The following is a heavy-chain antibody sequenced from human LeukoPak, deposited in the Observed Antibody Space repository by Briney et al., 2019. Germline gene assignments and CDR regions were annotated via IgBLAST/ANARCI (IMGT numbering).Heavy chain of an antibody. CDR1: GFSFSSYG. Sequence: GGSLRLSCAASGFSFSSYGMHWARQAPGKGLEWVAVISYDGSNKYYADSVKGRFTISRDNSKNTLYLQMNSLRAEDTAVYYCAREVRSYGMDVWGKGTTVTVSS. CDR2: ISYDGSNK. V-gene: IGHV3-30*03. J-gene: IGHJ6*04. D-gene: IGHD3-10*01. CDR3: AREVRSYGMDV.